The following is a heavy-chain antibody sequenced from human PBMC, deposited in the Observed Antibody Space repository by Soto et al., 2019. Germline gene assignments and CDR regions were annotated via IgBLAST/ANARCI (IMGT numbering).Heavy chain of an antibody. Sequence: SETLSLTCTVSGGSISSSSSYWGWIRQPPGKGLEWVGSIYYLGNTYYNPSLGSRVTISVDTSKNQFSLKLRSVTAADTAVYYCAGTSSLQWYYMDVWDKGTTVTV. D-gene: IGHD1-7*01. J-gene: IGHJ6*03. CDR1: GGSISSSSSY. CDR3: AGTSSLQWYYMDV. V-gene: IGHV4-39*01. CDR2: IYYLGNT.